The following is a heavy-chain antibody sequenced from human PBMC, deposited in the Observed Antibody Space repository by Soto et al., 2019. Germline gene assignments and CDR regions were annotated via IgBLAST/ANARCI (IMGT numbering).Heavy chain of an antibody. V-gene: IGHV4-59*01. Sequence: SETLSLTCTVSGGSISSYYWSWIRQPPGKGLEWIGYIYYSGSTNYNPSLKSRVTISVDMSKKQFSLKLSSVTAADTAVYYCARDLGYSSGWSYFDYWGQGTLVTVSS. J-gene: IGHJ4*02. CDR3: ARDLGYSSGWSYFDY. CDR1: GGSISSYY. D-gene: IGHD6-19*01. CDR2: IYYSGST.